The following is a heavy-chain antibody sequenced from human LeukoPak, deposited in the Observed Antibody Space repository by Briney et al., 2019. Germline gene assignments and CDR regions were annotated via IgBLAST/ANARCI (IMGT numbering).Heavy chain of an antibody. J-gene: IGHJ4*02. V-gene: IGHV3-23*01. Sequence: GGSLRLSSAASGFTFSSYAMSWVRQAPGKGLEWVSAISGSGGSTYYADSVKGRFTISRDNSKNTLYLQMNSLRAEDTAVYYCAKRGNYYDSSGYYPYYFDYWGQGTLVTVSS. CDR2: ISGSGGST. D-gene: IGHD3-22*01. CDR3: AKRGNYYDSSGYYPYYFDY. CDR1: GFTFSSYA.